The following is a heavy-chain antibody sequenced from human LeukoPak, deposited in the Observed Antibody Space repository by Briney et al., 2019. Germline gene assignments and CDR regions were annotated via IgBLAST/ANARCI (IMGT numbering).Heavy chain of an antibody. CDR2: IVVGSGNT. CDR1: GFTFTSSA. J-gene: IGHJ6*03. CDR3: ASGDHASDAEDGSYYYYYMDV. Sequence: SVKVSCKASGFTFTSSAMQWVRQARGQRLEWIGWIVVGSGNTNYAQKFQERVSITRDMSTSTVYMELSSLRSEDTAVYYCASGDHASDAEDGSYYYYYMDVWGKGTTVTVSS. V-gene: IGHV1-58*02. D-gene: IGHD1-14*01.